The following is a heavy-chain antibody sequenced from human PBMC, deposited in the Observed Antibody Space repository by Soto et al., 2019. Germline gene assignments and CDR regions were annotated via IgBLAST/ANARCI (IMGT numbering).Heavy chain of an antibody. CDR3: ASSTYYYDRSGYYSDY. Sequence: GGSLRLSCAASGFTFSSYAMHWVRQAPGKGLEWVAVMSYDGSNKYYADSVKGRFTISRDNSKNTLYLQMNSLRAEDTAVYYCASSTYYYDRSGYYSDYWGQGTLVTVSS. J-gene: IGHJ4*02. CDR1: GFTFSSYA. D-gene: IGHD3-22*01. CDR2: MSYDGSNK. V-gene: IGHV3-30-3*01.